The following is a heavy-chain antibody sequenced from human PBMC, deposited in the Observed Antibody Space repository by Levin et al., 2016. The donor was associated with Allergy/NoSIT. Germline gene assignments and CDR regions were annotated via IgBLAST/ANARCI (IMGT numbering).Heavy chain of an antibody. V-gene: IGHV3-53*01. D-gene: IGHD5-24*01. CDR1: GFTLSAYA. CDR2: LYPGGNT. Sequence: GESLKISCAASGFTLSAYAMSWVRQAPGKGLEWVSALYPGGNTYYADSVRGRFTISRDQSKNTLYLQMNSLRAEDTAVYYCASCRDGYNYLNYWGQGTLVTVSA. J-gene: IGHJ4*02. CDR3: ASCRDGYNYLNY.